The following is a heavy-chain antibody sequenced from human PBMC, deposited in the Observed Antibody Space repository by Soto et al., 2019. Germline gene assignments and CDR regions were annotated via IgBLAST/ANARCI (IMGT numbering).Heavy chain of an antibody. D-gene: IGHD6-13*01. Sequence: SGPTLVNPTQTLTLTCTFSWFSLSTSGVGVGWIRQPPGKALEWLALIYWNDDKRYSPSLKSRLTITKDTSKNQVVLTMTNMDPVDTATYYCAHRTPGGDSRSWTRHYYGMDVWGQGTTVPVYS. V-gene: IGHV2-5*01. CDR2: IYWNDDK. J-gene: IGHJ6*01. CDR3: AHRTPGGDSRSWTRHYYGMDV. CDR1: WFSLSTSGVG.